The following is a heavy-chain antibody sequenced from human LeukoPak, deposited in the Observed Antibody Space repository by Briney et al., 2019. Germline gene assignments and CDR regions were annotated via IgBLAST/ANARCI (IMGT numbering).Heavy chain of an antibody. CDR2: IIPIFGTA. Sequence: SVKVSCKASGYTFTSYDINWVRQATGQGLEWMGGIIPIFGTANYAQKFQGRVTITADESTSTAYMELSSLRSEDTAVYYCARDLLSPLRYFDWLRTKAYYYYMDVWGKGTTVTISS. CDR1: GYTFTSYD. V-gene: IGHV1-69*13. J-gene: IGHJ6*03. D-gene: IGHD3-9*01. CDR3: ARDLLSPLRYFDWLRTKAYYYYMDV.